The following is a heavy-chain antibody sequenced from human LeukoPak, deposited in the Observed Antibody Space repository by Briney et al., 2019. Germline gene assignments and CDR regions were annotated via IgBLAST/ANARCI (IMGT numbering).Heavy chain of an antibody. CDR3: ARTRAGGYDILTGYGYYYYYYMDV. Sequence: SETLSLTCTVSGGSISSSIYFWGWIRQPPGKGLEWIGSIHYSGSTYHDPSLKSRVTVSLDTSKNQFSLKLSSVTAADTAVYYCARTRAGGYDILTGYGYYYYYYMDVWGKGTTVTISS. CDR2: IHYSGST. D-gene: IGHD3-9*01. V-gene: IGHV4-39*07. J-gene: IGHJ6*03. CDR1: GGSISSSIYF.